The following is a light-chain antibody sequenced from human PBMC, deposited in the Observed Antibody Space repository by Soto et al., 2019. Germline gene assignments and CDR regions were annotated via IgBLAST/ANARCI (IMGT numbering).Light chain of an antibody. CDR1: SRDVGAYDY. CDR3: CSYADGSIYF. CDR2: YVD. Sequence: QSALTQPASVSGSPGQSITISCTGTSRDVGAYDYVSWYLQYPDKAPQLLIYYVDHRPSGVSSRFSGSKSGNTVSLTISGLQAEDEGDYYCCSYADGSIYFFVTGTKLTVL. V-gene: IGLV2-14*03. J-gene: IGLJ1*01.